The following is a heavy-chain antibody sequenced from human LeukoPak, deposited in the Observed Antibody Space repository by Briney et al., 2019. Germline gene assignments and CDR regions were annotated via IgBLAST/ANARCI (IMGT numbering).Heavy chain of an antibody. V-gene: IGHV1-8*01. J-gene: IGHJ5*02. CDR3: ARGTGLYYDILTGYYSWFDP. CDR1: GYTFTSYD. Sequence: ASVKVSCKASGYTFTSYDINWVRQATGQGLEWMGWKNPNSGNTGYAQKFQGRVTMTRNTSISTAYMELSSLRSEDTAVYYCARGTGLYYDILTGYYSWFDPWGQGTLVTVSS. CDR2: KNPNSGNT. D-gene: IGHD3-9*01.